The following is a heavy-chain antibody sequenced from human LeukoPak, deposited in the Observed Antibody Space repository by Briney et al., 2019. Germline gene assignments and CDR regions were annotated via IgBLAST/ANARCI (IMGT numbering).Heavy chain of an antibody. CDR2: NRSKANSYAA. V-gene: IGHV3-73*01. CDR1: GYTFSGSA. CDR3: TSRLTVTTLRANAFDI. D-gene: IGHD4-17*01. Sequence: GGALRLSCAASGYTFSGSAMQWVRQACGKGVEWVGRNRSKANSYAAAYAASVKGRFTISRDDSKNTEYLQMNSLKTEDTAVYYCTSRLTVTTLRANAFDIWGQGTMVTVSS. J-gene: IGHJ3*02.